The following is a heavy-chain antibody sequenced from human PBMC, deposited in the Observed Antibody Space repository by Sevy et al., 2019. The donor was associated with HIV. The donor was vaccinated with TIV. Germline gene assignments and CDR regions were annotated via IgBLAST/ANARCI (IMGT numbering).Heavy chain of an antibody. CDR1: AFPVSSNY. J-gene: IGHJ4*02. Sequence: GGSLRLSCAASAFPVSSNYMSWVRQAPGKGLEWVSVMYSDGSTYHADSVKGRFTISRENSKNTLYLQMNSLRVEDTAVYYCARGKSGYGYGLDYWGQGTLVTVSS. CDR2: MYSDGST. D-gene: IGHD5-18*01. CDR3: ARGKSGYGYGLDY. V-gene: IGHV3-66*01.